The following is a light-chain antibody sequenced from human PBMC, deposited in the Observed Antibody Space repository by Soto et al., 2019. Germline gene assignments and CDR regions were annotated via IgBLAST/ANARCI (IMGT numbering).Light chain of an antibody. CDR2: DVS. CDR1: SSDVGGYNY. V-gene: IGLV2-11*01. J-gene: IGLJ1*01. CDR3: CSYAVRDTFFV. Sequence: QSALTQPRSVSGSPGQSVTISCTGTSSDVGGYNYVSWYQQRPGKAPKLMIYDVSRRPSGVPDRFPGSKSGNTASLTISGLQAEDEADYFCCSYAVRDTFFVFGIGTKVTVL.